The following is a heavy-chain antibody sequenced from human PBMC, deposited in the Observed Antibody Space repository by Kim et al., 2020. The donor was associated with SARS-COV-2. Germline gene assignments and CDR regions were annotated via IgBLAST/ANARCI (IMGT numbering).Heavy chain of an antibody. D-gene: IGHD6-13*01. CDR3: AKAPKGREAAAGTNY. CDR2: ISYDGSNK. Sequence: GGSLRLSCAASGFTFSSYGMHWVRQAPGKGLEWVAVISYDGSNKYYADSVKGRFTISRDNSKNTLYLQMNSLRAEDTAVYYCAKAPKGREAAAGTNYWGQGTLVTVSS. J-gene: IGHJ4*02. CDR1: GFTFSSYG. V-gene: IGHV3-30*18.